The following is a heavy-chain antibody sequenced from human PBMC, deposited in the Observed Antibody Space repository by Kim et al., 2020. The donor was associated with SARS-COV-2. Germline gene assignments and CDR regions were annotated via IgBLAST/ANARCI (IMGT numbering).Heavy chain of an antibody. Sequence: GGSLRLSCAASGFTFSSYAMHWVRQAPGKRLEWVAVISYDGSNKYYADSVKGRFTISRDNSKNTLYLQMNSLRAEDTAVYYCARARREAYYYYYMDVWG. D-gene: IGHD1-26*01. CDR2: ISYDGSNK. V-gene: IGHV3-30-3*01. J-gene: IGHJ6*03. CDR1: GFTFSSYA. CDR3: ARARREAYYYYYMDV.